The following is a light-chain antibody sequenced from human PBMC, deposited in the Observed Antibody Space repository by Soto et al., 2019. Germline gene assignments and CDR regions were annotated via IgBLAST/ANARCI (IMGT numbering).Light chain of an antibody. V-gene: IGKV1-5*01. CDR1: PSISSW. J-gene: IGKJ2*01. Sequence: DIQMTQSPSTLSASVGDRVTITCRASPSISSWLAWYQQKPGKAPKLLIYDASSLESGVPSRFSGSGSGTEFTLTISSLQPDDFATYYCQQYNSYSHTFGQGTKVEIK. CDR3: QQYNSYSHT. CDR2: DAS.